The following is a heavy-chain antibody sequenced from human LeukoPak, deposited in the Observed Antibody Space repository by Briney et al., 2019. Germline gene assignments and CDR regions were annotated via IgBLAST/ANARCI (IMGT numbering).Heavy chain of an antibody. V-gene: IGHV4-38-2*01. J-gene: IGHJ4*02. D-gene: IGHD3-22*01. Sequence: PSETLSLTCAVSGYSISSGYFWGCIRQPPGKGLEWVGSIYHSGSTYYNPSLKSRVTISVDTSKNQFSLKLISVTAGDTAVYYCARRVESSGYSFDYWGQGTLVTVSS. CDR3: ARRVESSGYSFDY. CDR1: GYSISSGYF. CDR2: IYHSGST.